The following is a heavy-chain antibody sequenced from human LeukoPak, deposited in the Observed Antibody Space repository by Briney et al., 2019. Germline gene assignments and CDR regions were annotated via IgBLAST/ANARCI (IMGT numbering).Heavy chain of an antibody. Sequence: GGSLRLSCAASGFTFDDYTMHWVRQAPGKGLEWVSLISWDGGSTYYADSVKGRFTISRDNSKNSLYLQMNSLRTEDTALYYCAKDIGRGGDFAFDIWGQGTMVTVSS. J-gene: IGHJ3*02. D-gene: IGHD2-21*01. V-gene: IGHV3-43*01. CDR3: AKDIGRGGDFAFDI. CDR2: ISWDGGST. CDR1: GFTFDDYT.